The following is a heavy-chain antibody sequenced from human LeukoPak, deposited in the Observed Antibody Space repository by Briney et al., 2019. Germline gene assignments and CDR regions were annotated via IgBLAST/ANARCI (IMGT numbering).Heavy chain of an antibody. D-gene: IGHD3-22*01. J-gene: IGHJ4*02. Sequence: GGSLRLSCAASGFTFSSYGMHWVRQAPGKGLEWVAFIRYDGSNKYYADSVKGRFTISRDNSKNTLYLQMNSLRAEDTAVYYCAQAPYDSSGYYGDYWGQGTLVTVSS. CDR1: GFTFSSYG. CDR3: AQAPYDSSGYYGDY. V-gene: IGHV3-30*02. CDR2: IRYDGSNK.